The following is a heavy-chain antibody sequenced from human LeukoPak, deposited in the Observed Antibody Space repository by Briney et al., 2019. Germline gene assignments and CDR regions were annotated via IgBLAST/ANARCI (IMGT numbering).Heavy chain of an antibody. CDR2: INPNSGDT. Sequence: ASVKVSCKASGYTLTVYYIHWVRQAPGQGLEWMGRINPNSGDTNFAQKFQGRVTMTRDTSISTAYMDLSGLRPDDTAVYYCAREGSGYTYGRGSYFDYWGHGVLVTVSS. CDR1: GYTLTVYY. J-gene: IGHJ4*01. CDR3: AREGSGYTYGRGSYFDY. D-gene: IGHD5-18*01. V-gene: IGHV1-2*06.